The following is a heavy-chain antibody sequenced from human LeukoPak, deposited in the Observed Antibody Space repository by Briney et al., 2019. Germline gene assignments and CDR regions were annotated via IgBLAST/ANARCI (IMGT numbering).Heavy chain of an antibody. Sequence: KAGGSLRLSCAASGFTFSDYYMSWIRQAPGKGLEWVSYISSSGSTIYYADSVKGRFTISRDNAKNSLYLQMNSLRAEDTAVYYCAREERSPSAAVHMDVWGKGTTVTVSS. D-gene: IGHD2-2*01. CDR2: ISSSGSTI. V-gene: IGHV3-11*04. CDR3: AREERSPSAAVHMDV. CDR1: GFTFSDYY. J-gene: IGHJ6*03.